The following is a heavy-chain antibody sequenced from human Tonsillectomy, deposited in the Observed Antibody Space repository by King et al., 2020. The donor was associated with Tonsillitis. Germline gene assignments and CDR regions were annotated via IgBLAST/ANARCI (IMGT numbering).Heavy chain of an antibody. CDR2: INSSNGNT. Sequence: QLVQSGAEVKKPGASVKVSCKASGYTFSNYGITWVRQAPGQGLECMGWINSSNGNTNYVQKFQGRVTMTTDTSTSTAYMELRSLRSDDTAVYYCARLYIYYYDSSGYPGWFDPWGLGTLVTVSS. D-gene: IGHD3-22*01. CDR1: GYTFSNYG. J-gene: IGHJ5*02. V-gene: IGHV1-18*04. CDR3: ARLYIYYYDSSGYPGWFDP.